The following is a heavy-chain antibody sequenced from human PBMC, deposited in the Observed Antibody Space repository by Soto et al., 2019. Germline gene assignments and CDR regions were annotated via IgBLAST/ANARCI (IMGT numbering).Heavy chain of an antibody. V-gene: IGHV1-8*01. CDR2: MSPKTANT. D-gene: IGHD7-27*01. CDR1: GYPFTSYD. Sequence: QVQLVQSGAEVKKPGASVKVSCKASGYPFTSYDINWVRQTAGQGLEWMGWMSPKTANTGYAQKFQDRVTMTRSTSISTAYMELSSLTSEDTAVYYCTGGPPNWGFDSWGQGTPVTVSS. CDR3: TGGPPNWGFDS. J-gene: IGHJ5*01.